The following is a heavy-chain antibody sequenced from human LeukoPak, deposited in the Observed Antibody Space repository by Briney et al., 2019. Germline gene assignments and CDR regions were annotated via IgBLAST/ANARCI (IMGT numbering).Heavy chain of an antibody. CDR1: GFTFSNDG. CDR2: ISYDGSDK. V-gene: IGHV3-30*03. CDR3: VGVGGYDSSGFLDY. Sequence: GGSLRLSCAASGFTFSNDGMHWIRQAPVRGLEWVALISYDGSDKHYADSVKGRFTVSRDNSKNTLYLQMNSLSRDDTAVYYCVGVGGYDSSGFLDYWGQGTLVTVSS. J-gene: IGHJ4*02. D-gene: IGHD3-22*01.